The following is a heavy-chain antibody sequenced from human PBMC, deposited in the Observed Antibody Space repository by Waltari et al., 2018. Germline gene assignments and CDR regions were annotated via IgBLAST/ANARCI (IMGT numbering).Heavy chain of an antibody. CDR1: GGSFSGYY. V-gene: IGHV4-34*01. CDR2: INHSGST. D-gene: IGHD3-3*01. J-gene: IGHJ3*02. Sequence: QVQLQQWGAGLLKPSETLSLTCAVYGGSFSGYYWSWIRQPPGKGLEWSGEINHSGSTNYNPSLKSRVTISVDTSKNQFSLKLSSVTAADTAVYYCARRRLRFLEWLQNDAFDIWGQGTMVTVSS. CDR3: ARRRLRFLEWLQNDAFDI.